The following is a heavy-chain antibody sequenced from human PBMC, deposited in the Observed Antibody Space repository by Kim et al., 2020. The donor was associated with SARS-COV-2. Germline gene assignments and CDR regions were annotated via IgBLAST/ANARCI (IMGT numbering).Heavy chain of an antibody. Sequence: GGSLRLSCAASGFTLSRYCMHWVRQAPGKGLVSVSRINSDGSTTSYADSVKGRFTISRDNAKNTLFLQMTSLRAEDSAVYYCVRGATRGYWGQVTPVTVS. CDR3: VRGATRGY. CDR2: INSDGSTT. CDR1: GFTLSRYC. V-gene: IGHV3-74*01. D-gene: IGHD1-26*01. J-gene: IGHJ4*02.